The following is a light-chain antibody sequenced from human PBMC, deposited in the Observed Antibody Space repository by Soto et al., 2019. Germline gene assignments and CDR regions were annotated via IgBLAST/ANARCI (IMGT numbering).Light chain of an antibody. J-gene: IGKJ2*01. CDR3: MQATHQYT. V-gene: IGKV2-30*01. CDR2: KVS. Sequence: DVVMTQSPLSLTVALGQPASISCRSSQSLVYSDGNTYLNWFHQRPGQSPRRLIYKVSNRDSGVPDRFSGSGSGADFTLQISRVEAEDVGVYYCMQATHQYTFGQGTKLETK. CDR1: QSLVYSDGNTY.